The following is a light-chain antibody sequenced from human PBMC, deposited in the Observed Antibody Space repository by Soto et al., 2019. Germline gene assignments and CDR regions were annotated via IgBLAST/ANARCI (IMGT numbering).Light chain of an antibody. J-gene: IGLJ3*02. CDR1: SSDVGGYKY. V-gene: IGLV2-14*01. CDR3: CSYAGSSTWV. CDR2: EVS. Sequence: QSALTQPASVSGSPGQSITISCTGTSSDVGGYKYVSWYQQYPGKAPKLMIYEVSNRPSGVSNRFSGSKSGNTASLTISGLQADDEADYYCCSYAGSSTWVFGGGTKLTVL.